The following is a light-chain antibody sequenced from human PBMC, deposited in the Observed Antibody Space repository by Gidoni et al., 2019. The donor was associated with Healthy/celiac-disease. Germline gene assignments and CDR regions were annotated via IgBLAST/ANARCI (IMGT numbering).Light chain of an antibody. CDR3: CSYAGSSTPRV. J-gene: IGLJ3*02. Sequence: QPAPTQPASVSGSPGQSITSSCTGASSVVGGYNLVSWYQQHPGKASKLMIYEVSNRPSGVSNRFSGSKSADTASPTISGLQAEDEADYYCCSYAGSSTPRVFGGGTKLTVL. CDR2: EVS. V-gene: IGLV2-23*02. CDR1: SSVVGGYNL.